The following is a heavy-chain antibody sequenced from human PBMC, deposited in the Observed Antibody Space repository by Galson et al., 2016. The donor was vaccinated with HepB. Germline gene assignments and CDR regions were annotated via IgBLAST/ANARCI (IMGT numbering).Heavy chain of an antibody. J-gene: IGHJ4*02. CDR3: AGVDSGYDSGKLDY. CDR2: IWYDETRE. Sequence: SLRLSCAASGFPFSKYGMHWVRQAPGRGLDWVAVIWYDETREDYADSVKGRFTISRDNSKNTLYLQMEGLRAEDTALYYCAGVDSGYDSGKLDYWGQGTLVTVSS. CDR1: GFPFSKYG. D-gene: IGHD5-12*01. V-gene: IGHV3-33*01.